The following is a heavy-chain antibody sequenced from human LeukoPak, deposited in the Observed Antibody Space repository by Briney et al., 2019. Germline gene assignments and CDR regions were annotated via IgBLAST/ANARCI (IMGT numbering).Heavy chain of an antibody. V-gene: IGHV3-48*04. CDR1: GFTFSSYS. Sequence: PGGSLRLSCAASGFTFSSYSMNWVRQAPGKGLEWVSYISSSSSTIYYADSVKGRFTISRDNAKNSLYLQMNSLRAEDTAVYYCARRRDSGSLQHFDYWGQGTLVTVSS. CDR2: ISSSSSTI. CDR3: ARRRDSGSLQHFDY. J-gene: IGHJ4*02. D-gene: IGHD1-26*01.